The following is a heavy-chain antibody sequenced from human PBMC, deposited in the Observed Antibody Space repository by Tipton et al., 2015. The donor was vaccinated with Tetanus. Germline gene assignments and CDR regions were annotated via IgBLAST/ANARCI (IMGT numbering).Heavy chain of an antibody. CDR2: IYYSGST. CDR3: ARDQARGARGWNYFDF. J-gene: IGHJ4*02. D-gene: IGHD1-26*01. V-gene: IGHV4-31*03. Sequence: TLSLTCTVSGGSISRGGYYWSWIRQHPGKGLEWIGDIYYSGSTYYNPSLKSRVTISVDTSKNQSSLKLNSVTAADTAVYYCARDQARGARGWNYFDFWGQGTLVTVSS. CDR1: GGSISRGGYY.